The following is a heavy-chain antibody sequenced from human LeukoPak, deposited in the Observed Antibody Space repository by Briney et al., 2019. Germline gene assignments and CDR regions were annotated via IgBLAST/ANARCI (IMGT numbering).Heavy chain of an antibody. Sequence: PGGSLRLSCAASGFTFSSYSMNWVRQAPGKGLEWVSSISSSSSYIYYADSVKGRFTISRDNAKNSLYLQMNSLRAEDTAVYYCARDPISRSSYSWFDPWGQGTLVTVSS. CDR2: ISSSSSYI. CDR3: ARDPISRSSYSWFDP. D-gene: IGHD1-26*01. J-gene: IGHJ5*02. CDR1: GFTFSSYS. V-gene: IGHV3-21*01.